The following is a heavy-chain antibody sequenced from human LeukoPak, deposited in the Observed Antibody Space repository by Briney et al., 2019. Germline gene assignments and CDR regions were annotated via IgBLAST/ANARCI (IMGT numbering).Heavy chain of an antibody. V-gene: IGHV3-21*01. CDR1: GFTFSSYS. CDR2: ISSSSSYI. J-gene: IGHJ4*02. Sequence: GGSLRLSCAASGFTFSSYSMNWVRQAPGKGLEWVSSISSSSSYIYYADSVKGRFTISRDNAKNSLYLQMNSLRAEDTAVYYCARDQIGYNYGPFDYWGQGTLVTVSS. D-gene: IGHD5-18*01. CDR3: ARDQIGYNYGPFDY.